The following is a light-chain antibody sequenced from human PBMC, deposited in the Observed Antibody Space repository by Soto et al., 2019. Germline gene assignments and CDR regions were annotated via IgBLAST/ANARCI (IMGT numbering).Light chain of an antibody. Sequence: IVLTQSPLNRPVISGEPASIFCRSSESLLYNNTYNYLDWYVQQPGQSPQLLIYAGSNRAPGVPDRFSGSGSGTDFTLKINRVEAEDVGTYYCMQALQSLTFGQGTRLEIK. V-gene: IGKV2-28*01. CDR2: AGS. CDR1: ESLLYNNTYNY. CDR3: MQALQSLT. J-gene: IGKJ5*01.